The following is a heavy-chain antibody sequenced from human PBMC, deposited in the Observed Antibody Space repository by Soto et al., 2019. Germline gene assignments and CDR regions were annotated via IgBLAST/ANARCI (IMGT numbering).Heavy chain of an antibody. J-gene: IGHJ4*02. CDR3: ARGVSIAVAGYRY. CDR1: GYTFTGYY. CDR2: INPNSGGT. D-gene: IGHD6-19*01. V-gene: IGHV1-2*02. Sequence: ASVKVSCKASGYTFTGYYMHWVRQAPGQGLEWMGWINPNSGGTNYAQKFQGRVTMTRDTSISTAYMELSRLRSDDTAVYYFARGVSIAVAGYRYWGQGTPVTVSS.